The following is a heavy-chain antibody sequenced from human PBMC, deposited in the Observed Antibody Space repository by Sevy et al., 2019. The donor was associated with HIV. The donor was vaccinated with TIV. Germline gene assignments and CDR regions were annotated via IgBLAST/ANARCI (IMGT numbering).Heavy chain of an antibody. Sequence: ASVKVSCKASGDTFSTYGLSWVRQGPGQGLEGMGGIIPIFGKPNYAQEFQGRVTITADESASTAYIELSSLRSEDTALYYCAREGGVATTGDNDAFDIWGHGTLVTVSS. CDR1: GDTFSTYG. V-gene: IGHV1-69*13. CDR3: AREGGVATTGDNDAFDI. CDR2: IIPIFGKP. J-gene: IGHJ3*02. D-gene: IGHD7-27*01.